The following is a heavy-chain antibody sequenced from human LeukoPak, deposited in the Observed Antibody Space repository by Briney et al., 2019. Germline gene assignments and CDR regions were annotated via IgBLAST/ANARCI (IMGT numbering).Heavy chain of an antibody. Sequence: PGGSLRLSCAASGFTFSSYAMHWVRQAPDKGLEWVAVISYDGSNKYYADSVKGRFTISRDNSKNTLYLQMNSLRAEDTAVYYCAKAYWDDDAFDIWGQGTMVTVSS. CDR1: GFTFSSYA. V-gene: IGHV3-30-3*01. CDR2: ISYDGSNK. D-gene: IGHD2-8*02. CDR3: AKAYWDDDAFDI. J-gene: IGHJ3*02.